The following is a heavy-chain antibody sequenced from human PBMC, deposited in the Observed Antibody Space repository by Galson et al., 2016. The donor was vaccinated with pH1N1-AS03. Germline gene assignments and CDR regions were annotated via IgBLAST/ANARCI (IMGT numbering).Heavy chain of an antibody. CDR3: ARAGPSGYADFDY. CDR2: IYYTGNT. CDR1: GDSFSNYY. V-gene: IGHV4-59*01. J-gene: IGHJ4*02. Sequence: ETLSLTCTISGDSFSNYYWSWIRETPGRGLEWIGYIYYTGNTKNNPSLESRVIISLDTSKNQFSLTLKSVTAADTAVYYCARAGPSGYADFDYWSQGILVTVSS. D-gene: IGHD3-22*01.